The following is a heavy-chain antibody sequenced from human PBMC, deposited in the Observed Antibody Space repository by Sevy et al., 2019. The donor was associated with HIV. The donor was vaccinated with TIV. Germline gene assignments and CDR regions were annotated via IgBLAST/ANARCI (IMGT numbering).Heavy chain of an antibody. Sequence: GSLRLSCAASGFTFSSFAMGWVRQAPGKGLEWVANIKQDGSEKYYVDSVKGRFTISRDNAKNSLYLQMNSLRAEDTAVYYCARDRGGYCSSTSCYTFDYWGQGTLVTVSS. V-gene: IGHV3-7*01. J-gene: IGHJ4*02. CDR1: GFTFSSFA. CDR3: ARDRGGYCSSTSCYTFDY. CDR2: IKQDGSEK. D-gene: IGHD2-2*02.